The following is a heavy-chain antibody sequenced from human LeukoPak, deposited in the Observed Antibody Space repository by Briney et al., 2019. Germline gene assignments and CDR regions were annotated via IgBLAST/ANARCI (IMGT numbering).Heavy chain of an antibody. CDR3: ARNYYYDTHDY. J-gene: IGHJ4*02. D-gene: IGHD3-22*01. V-gene: IGHV3-48*04. Sequence: GSLRLSCAASGFTFRSYSMNWARQAPGKGLEWVSYISTSSDTIYYADSVKGRFTISRDNAKNSLYLQMNSLRAEDTAVFYCARNYYYDTHDYWGQGILVTVSS. CDR2: ISTSSDTI. CDR1: GFTFRSYS.